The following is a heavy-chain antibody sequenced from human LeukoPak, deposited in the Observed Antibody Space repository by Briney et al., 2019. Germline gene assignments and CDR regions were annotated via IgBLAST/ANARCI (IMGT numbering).Heavy chain of an antibody. D-gene: IGHD1-26*01. CDR1: GFTFSGYG. Sequence: GGSLRLSCAASGFTFSGYGMHWVRQAPGKGLEWVAFIRYDGSNKYYVGSVKGRFTISRDDSKNTLYLQMNSLRAEDTAVYYCAKGSGWEMSYYYYYMDVWGKGTTVTISS. V-gene: IGHV3-30*02. CDR3: AKGSGWEMSYYYYYMDV. J-gene: IGHJ6*03. CDR2: IRYDGSNK.